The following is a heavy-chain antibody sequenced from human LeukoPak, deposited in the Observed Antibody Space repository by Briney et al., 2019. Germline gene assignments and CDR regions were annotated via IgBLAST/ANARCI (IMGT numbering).Heavy chain of an antibody. CDR3: ASRSAYYYDSSGSVYGMDV. CDR2: ISAYNGNT. V-gene: IGHV1-18*01. J-gene: IGHJ6*02. D-gene: IGHD3-22*01. CDR1: GYTFTSYG. Sequence: ASVKVSCRASGYTFTSYGISWLRQAPGQGLEWMGWISAYNGNTNYAQKLQGRVTMTTDTSTSTAYMELRSLRSDDTAVYYCASRSAYYYDSSGSVYGMDVWGQGTTVTVSS.